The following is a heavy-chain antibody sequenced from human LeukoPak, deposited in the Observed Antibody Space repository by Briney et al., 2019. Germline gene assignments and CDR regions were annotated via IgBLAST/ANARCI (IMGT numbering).Heavy chain of an antibody. CDR3: AREDSSGYFPIEY. V-gene: IGHV3-64*01. D-gene: IGHD3-22*01. Sequence: PGGSLRLSCAASGFTFRTYAMRWVRQAPGKGLEYVSAISGNGGRTYYANSVKGRFTISRDNSKNTLYLQMGSLRAEDMAEYYCAREDSSGYFPIEYWGQGTLVTVSS. J-gene: IGHJ4*02. CDR2: ISGNGGRT. CDR1: GFTFRTYA.